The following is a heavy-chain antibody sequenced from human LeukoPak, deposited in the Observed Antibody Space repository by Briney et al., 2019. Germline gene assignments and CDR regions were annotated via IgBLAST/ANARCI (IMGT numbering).Heavy chain of an antibody. D-gene: IGHD2-2*01. V-gene: IGHV1-24*01. CDR2: FDPADGEP. J-gene: IGHJ4*02. CDR1: GYMFTELP. Sequence: ASVKVSCKVSGYMFTELPIHWERQTPAKGLEWMGGFDPADGEPVYAQNFKDRLTMTEDTSTETAYMNLRSLGSEDTAVYYCAAGPDCSSTSCLFEFWGQGTLVTVSS. CDR3: AAGPDCSSTSCLFEF.